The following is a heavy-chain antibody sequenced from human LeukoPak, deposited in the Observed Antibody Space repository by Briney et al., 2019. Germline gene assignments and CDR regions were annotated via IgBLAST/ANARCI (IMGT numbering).Heavy chain of an antibody. J-gene: IGHJ4*02. CDR3: AKVGSIAAAALDY. D-gene: IGHD6-13*01. CDR2: ISYDGSNK. CDR1: GFTFSSYG. V-gene: IGHV3-30*18. Sequence: GGSLRLSCAASGFTFSSYGMHWVRLAPGKGLEWVAVISYDGSNKYYADSVKGRFTISRDNSKNTLYLQMNSLRAEDTAVYYCAKVGSIAAAALDYWGQGTLVTVSS.